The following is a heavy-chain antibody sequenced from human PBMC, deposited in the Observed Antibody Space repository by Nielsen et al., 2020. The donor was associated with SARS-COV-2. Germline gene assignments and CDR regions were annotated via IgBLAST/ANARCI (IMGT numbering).Heavy chain of an antibody. V-gene: IGHV4-30-4*01. CDR2: ISYTGNT. Sequence: SETLSLTCTVSGGSISSGDYYWTWIRQPPGKGLEYIGCISYTGNTYSDPSLKSRVTISRDTSKNQFSLKLTSVTAADTAVYYCARVFHGPRGAMDVWGQGTTVTVSS. J-gene: IGHJ6*02. CDR1: GGSISSGDYY. CDR3: ARVFHGPRGAMDV. D-gene: IGHD3-10*01.